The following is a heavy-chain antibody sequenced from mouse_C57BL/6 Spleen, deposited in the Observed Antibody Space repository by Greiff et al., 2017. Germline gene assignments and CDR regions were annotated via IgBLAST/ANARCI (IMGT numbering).Heavy chain of an antibody. CDR1: GYAFSSSW. D-gene: IGHD3-2*02. V-gene: IGHV1-82*01. J-gene: IGHJ3*01. Sequence: VQLQQSGPELVKPGASVKISCKASGYAFSSSWMNWVKQRPGKGLGWIGRIYPGDGDTNYNGKFKGKATLTADKSSSTAYMQHSSLTSEDSAVYFCARVDSSKVFAYWGQGTLVTVSA. CDR3: ARVDSSKVFAY. CDR2: IYPGDGDT.